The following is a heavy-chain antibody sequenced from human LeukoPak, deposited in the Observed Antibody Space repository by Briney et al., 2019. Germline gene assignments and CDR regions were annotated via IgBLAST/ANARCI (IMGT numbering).Heavy chain of an antibody. Sequence: SETLSLTCTVSGGSISSSSYYWGWIRQPPGKGLEWIGSIYYSGSTYYNPPLKSRVTISVDTSKNQFSLKLSSVTPADTAVYYCASWGDYGSGSPRPWGQGTLVTVSS. CDR1: GGSISSSSYY. D-gene: IGHD3-10*01. CDR2: IYYSGST. CDR3: ASWGDYGSGSPRP. J-gene: IGHJ5*02. V-gene: IGHV4-39*01.